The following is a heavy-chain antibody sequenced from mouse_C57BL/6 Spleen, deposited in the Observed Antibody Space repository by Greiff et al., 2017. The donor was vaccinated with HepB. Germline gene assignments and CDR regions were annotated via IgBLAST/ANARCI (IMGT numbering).Heavy chain of an antibody. CDR3: ARGDDYDDYFDY. D-gene: IGHD2-4*01. CDR2: IHPNSGST. V-gene: IGHV1-64*01. CDR1: GYTFTSYW. J-gene: IGHJ2*01. Sequence: VQLQQSGAELVKPGASVKLSCKASGYTFTSYWMHWVKQRPGQGLEWIGMIHPNSGSTNYNEKFKSKATLTVDKSSSTAYMQLSSLTSEDSAVYYCARGDDYDDYFDYWGQGTTLTVSS.